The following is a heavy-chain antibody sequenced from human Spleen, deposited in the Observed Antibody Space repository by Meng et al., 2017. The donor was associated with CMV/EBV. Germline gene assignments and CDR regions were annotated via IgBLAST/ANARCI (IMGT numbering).Heavy chain of an antibody. D-gene: IGHD3-22*01. V-gene: IGHV1-18*04. CDR1: GYTFTSYG. CDR2: ISAYNGNT. CDR3: ARDGAPYYYDSSAYIVF. Sequence: SVKVSCKASGYTFTSYGITWVRQAPGQGLEGMGWISAYNGNTNYAQNLQGRVTMTTDTSTNSAYMELRSLRSDDTAVYYCARDGAPYYYDSSAYIVFWGQGTLVTVSS. J-gene: IGHJ4*02.